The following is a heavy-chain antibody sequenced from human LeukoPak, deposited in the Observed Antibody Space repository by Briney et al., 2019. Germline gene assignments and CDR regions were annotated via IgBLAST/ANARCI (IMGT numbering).Heavy chain of an antibody. Sequence: GGSLRLSCAASGFTFSDYNMRWIRQAPGKGLEWVSSISRSGSTKYYADSVKGRFTISRDNSKNTLYLQMNSLRAEDTAVYYCARDYYDSSGYYYYYYYMDVWGKGTTVTISS. V-gene: IGHV3-11*04. CDR2: ISRSGSTK. CDR1: GFTFSDYN. J-gene: IGHJ6*03. CDR3: ARDYYDSSGYYYYYYYMDV. D-gene: IGHD3-22*01.